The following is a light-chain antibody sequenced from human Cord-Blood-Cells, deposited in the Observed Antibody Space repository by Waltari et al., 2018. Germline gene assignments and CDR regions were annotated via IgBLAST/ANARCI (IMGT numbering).Light chain of an antibody. Sequence: QSALTQPASVSGSPGQSITISCTGSSSDVGGYNYVSWYQQHPGKAPKLMIYDVSNRPSGVSNRFSGSNSGNTASLTISGLQAEDEADYYCSSYTSSWVFGGGTKLTVL. CDR2: DVS. CDR3: SSYTSSWV. J-gene: IGLJ3*02. V-gene: IGLV2-14*01. CDR1: SSDVGGYNY.